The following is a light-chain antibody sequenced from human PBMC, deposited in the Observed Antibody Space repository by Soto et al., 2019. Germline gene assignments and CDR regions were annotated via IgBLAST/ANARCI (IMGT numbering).Light chain of an antibody. Sequence: QLVLTQPPSVSEAPRQRVTISCSGSSSNIGNNAVNWYQQLPGKAPTLLIYYDDLLPSGVSDRFSGCKSGTSASLAISGLQSEDEADYYCAAWDDSLNGVVFGGGTKLTVL. CDR2: YDD. J-gene: IGLJ2*01. CDR3: AAWDDSLNGVV. V-gene: IGLV1-36*01. CDR1: SSNIGNNA.